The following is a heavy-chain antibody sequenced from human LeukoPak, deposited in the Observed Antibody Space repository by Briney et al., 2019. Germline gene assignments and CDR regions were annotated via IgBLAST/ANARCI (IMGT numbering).Heavy chain of an antibody. J-gene: IGHJ4*02. CDR3: ARQGSTSSTFDY. V-gene: IGHV5-51*01. D-gene: IGHD2-2*01. CDR1: GYSFTSYW. Sequence: GESLKIFCNGSGYSFTSYWIGWVRQMPGKGLEWMGIIYPGDSDTKYSPSFQGQVTISADKSISSAYLQRSSLKASDTAMYYCARQGSTSSTFDYWGQGTLVTVSS. CDR2: IYPGDSDT.